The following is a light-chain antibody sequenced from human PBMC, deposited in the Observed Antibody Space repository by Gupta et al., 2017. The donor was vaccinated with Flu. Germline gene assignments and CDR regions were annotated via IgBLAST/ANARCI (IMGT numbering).Light chain of an antibody. CDR2: KAS. Sequence: DRVTITCRASQGIGTWLTWYQQKPGRAPKVLVYKASTLENGVPSRFTGRGSGTEFTLTISGLQPDDFATYYCQQYNAYWTFGQGTKVEIK. CDR3: QQYNAYWT. V-gene: IGKV1-5*03. J-gene: IGKJ1*01. CDR1: QGIGTW.